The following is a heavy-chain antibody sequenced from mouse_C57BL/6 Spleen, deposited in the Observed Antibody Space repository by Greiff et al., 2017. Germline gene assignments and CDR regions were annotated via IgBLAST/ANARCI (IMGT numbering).Heavy chain of an antibody. Sequence: QVQLHQSGAELVRPGTSVKVSCKASGYAFTNYLIAWVKQRPGHGLELIGVFNPGSGGTNYNEKFKGKATLTADKSYNTAYMQLSSLTSEDSAVYFCARDYGSSYGRFAYWGQGTLVTVSA. CDR2: FNPGSGGT. V-gene: IGHV1-54*01. CDR1: GYAFTNYL. J-gene: IGHJ3*01. D-gene: IGHD1-1*01. CDR3: ARDYGSSYGRFAY.